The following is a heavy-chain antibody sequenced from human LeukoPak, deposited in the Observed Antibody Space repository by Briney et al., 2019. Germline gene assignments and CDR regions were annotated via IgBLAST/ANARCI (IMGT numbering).Heavy chain of an antibody. CDR3: ARAHYYYYGMDV. Sequence: SETLSLSCTVSGGSISSHYWSWIRQPPGKGLEWIGYISYSGSTNYNPSLKSRVTMSVDTSKNQFSLKLSSVTAADTAVYYCARAHYYYYGMDVWGQGTTVTASS. CDR1: GGSISSHY. V-gene: IGHV4-59*11. J-gene: IGHJ6*02. CDR2: ISYSGST.